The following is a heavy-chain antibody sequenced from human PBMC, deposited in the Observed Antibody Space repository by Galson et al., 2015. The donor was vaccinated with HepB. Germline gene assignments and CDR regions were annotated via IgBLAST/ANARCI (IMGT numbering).Heavy chain of an antibody. V-gene: IGHV3-30*04. Sequence: SLRLSCAASGFTFSSYAMHWVRQAPGKGLEWVAVISYGGSNKYYADSVKGRFTISRDNSKNTLYLQMNSLRAEDTAVYYCARVIDYWGQGTLVTVSS. CDR3: ARVIDY. CDR1: GFTFSSYA. J-gene: IGHJ4*02. CDR2: ISYGGSNK.